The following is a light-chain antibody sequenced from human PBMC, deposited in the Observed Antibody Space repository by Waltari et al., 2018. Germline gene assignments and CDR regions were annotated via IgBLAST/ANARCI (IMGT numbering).Light chain of an antibody. J-gene: IGKJ3*01. CDR3: QQYDSLPPT. Sequence: DIQMTQSPSSLSASVGDRVTISCQASQDISNYLNWYQQKPGKAPKLLIYDASFWATGVPSRFSGSGSGTDFTFTISSLQPEDFATYYCQQYDSLPPTFGPGTKVEMK. CDR1: QDISNY. CDR2: DAS. V-gene: IGKV1-33*01.